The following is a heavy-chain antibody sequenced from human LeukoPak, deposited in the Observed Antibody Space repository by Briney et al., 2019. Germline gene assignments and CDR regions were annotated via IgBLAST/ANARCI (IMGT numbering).Heavy chain of an antibody. V-gene: IGHV4-59*08. D-gene: IGHD6-19*01. CDR3: ARSARSSGWYPNYYYYGMDA. CDR2: IYYSGST. J-gene: IGHJ6*02. CDR1: GGSFSGYY. Sequence: SETLSLTCAVYGGSFSGYYWSWIRQPPGKGLEWIGYIYYSGSTNYNPSLKSRVTISVDTSKNQFSLKLSSVTAADTAVYYCARSARSSGWYPNYYYYGMDAWGQGTTVTVSS.